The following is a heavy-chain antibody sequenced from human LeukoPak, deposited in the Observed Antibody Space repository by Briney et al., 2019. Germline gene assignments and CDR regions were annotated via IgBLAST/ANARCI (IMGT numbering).Heavy chain of an antibody. D-gene: IGHD3-10*01. CDR1: GGSFSGYY. Sequence: SETLSLTCAVYGGSFSGYYWSWIRQPPGKGLEWIGELNQSGSTNYNPSLKSRVTISVDTSKNQLSLKLTSVTAADTAVYYCARGGTYYGSGSYYPLMYWGQGTLVTVSS. V-gene: IGHV4-34*01. CDR3: ARGGTYYGSGSYYPLMY. J-gene: IGHJ4*02. CDR2: LNQSGST.